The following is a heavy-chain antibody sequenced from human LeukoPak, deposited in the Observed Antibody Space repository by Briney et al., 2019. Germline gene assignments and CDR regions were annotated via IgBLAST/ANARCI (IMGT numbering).Heavy chain of an antibody. CDR1: GGSISSYY. J-gene: IGHJ6*03. D-gene: IGHD3-22*01. V-gene: IGHV4-4*07. CDR2: IYTSGST. CDR3: ARDLGDSSGYYRYYYYYYYMDV. Sequence: KPSETLSLTCTVSGGSISSYYWSWIRQPAGKGLEWIGRIYTSGSTNYNPSLKSRVTMSVDTSKNQFSLKLSSLTAADTAVYYCARDLGDSSGYYRYYYYYYYMDVWGKGTTVTVSS.